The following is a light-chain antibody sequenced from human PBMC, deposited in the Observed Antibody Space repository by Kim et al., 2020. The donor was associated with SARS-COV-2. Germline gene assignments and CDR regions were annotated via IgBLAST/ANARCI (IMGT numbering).Light chain of an antibody. CDR1: RNGCSRT. J-gene: IGKJ2*01. Sequence: SRGERAKLDWRRSRNGCSRTLKWYEQKTGKATRLLICCVANRATSIPEKFSGGGSGTDLADTISRLEPEDYAVYYCRQYGIAPPYTFGRRTKLEIK. CDR3: RQYGIAPPYT. CDR2: CVA. V-gene: IGKV3-20*01.